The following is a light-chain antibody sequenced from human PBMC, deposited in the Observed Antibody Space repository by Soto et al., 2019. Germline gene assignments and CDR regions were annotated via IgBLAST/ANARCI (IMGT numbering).Light chain of an antibody. J-gene: IGKJ5*01. CDR1: QSVSSN. CDR3: QQYNNWPT. Sequence: ELVMTQSPATLSVSPGDSATLSCRASQSVSSNLAWYQQKPGQAPRLLIYGASTRATGIQARFSGSGSGTEFTLTIRSLQSEDFAVYYCQQYNNWPTCGQGTRLEIK. CDR2: GAS. V-gene: IGKV3-15*01.